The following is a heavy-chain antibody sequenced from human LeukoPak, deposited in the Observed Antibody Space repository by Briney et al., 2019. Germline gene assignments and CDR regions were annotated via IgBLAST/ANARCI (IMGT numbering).Heavy chain of an antibody. CDR3: ARDPLYYDFWSGYYTGYFDY. CDR1: GFTFSSYA. J-gene: IGHJ4*02. CDR2: ISYDGSNK. Sequence: GGSLRLSCAASGFTFSSYAMHWVRQAPGKGLEWVAVISYDGSNKYYADSVKGRFTISRDNSKNTLYLQMNSLRAEDTAVYYCARDPLYYDFWSGYYTGYFDYWGQGTLVTVSS. V-gene: IGHV3-30*04. D-gene: IGHD3-3*01.